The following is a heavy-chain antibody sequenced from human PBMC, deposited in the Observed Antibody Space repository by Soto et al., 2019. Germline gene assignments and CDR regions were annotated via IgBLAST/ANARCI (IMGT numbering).Heavy chain of an antibody. CDR2: ISGPGSKV. Sequence: QVQLVESGGGLVKPGGSLRLYCAASGFTFSDHYMSWLRQAPGKGLEWLSYISGPGSKVYYADSVKGRFAISRDNTKNSLYLQMNNLRAEDTAVYYCARANYGPDYWGQGTLVTVSS. V-gene: IGHV3-11*01. CDR3: ARANYGPDY. D-gene: IGHD3-16*01. CDR1: GFTFSDHY. J-gene: IGHJ4*02.